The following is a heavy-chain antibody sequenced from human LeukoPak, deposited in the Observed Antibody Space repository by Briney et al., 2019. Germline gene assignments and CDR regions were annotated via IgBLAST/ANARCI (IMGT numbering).Heavy chain of an antibody. CDR2: ISYDGRNK. CDR1: GFTFSSYA. V-gene: IGHV3-30-3*01. J-gene: IGHJ4*02. CDR3: ARDGHLGYCSGGSCYWGYFDY. D-gene: IGHD2-15*01. Sequence: GGSLRLSCAASGFTFSSYAMHWVRQAPGKGLEWVAVISYDGRNKYYADSVKGRFTISRDNPKNTLYLQMNSLRAEDTAVYYCARDGHLGYCSGGSCYWGYFDYWGQGTLVTVSS.